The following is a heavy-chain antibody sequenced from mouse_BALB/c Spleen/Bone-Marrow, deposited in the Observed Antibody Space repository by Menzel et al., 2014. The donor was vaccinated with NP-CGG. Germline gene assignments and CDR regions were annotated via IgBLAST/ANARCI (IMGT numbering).Heavy chain of an antibody. CDR2: INPDSSTI. Sequence: VQLKDSGGGLVQPGGSLKLSCAASGFDFSRYWMSWVRQAPGKGLEWIGEINPDSSTINYTPSLKDKFIISRDNAENTLYLQMSKVRSEDTALYYCARPVYRYDPPAYWGQGTTLTVSS. J-gene: IGHJ2*01. V-gene: IGHV4-1*02. CDR3: ARPVYRYDPPAY. CDR1: GFDFSRYW. D-gene: IGHD2-14*01.